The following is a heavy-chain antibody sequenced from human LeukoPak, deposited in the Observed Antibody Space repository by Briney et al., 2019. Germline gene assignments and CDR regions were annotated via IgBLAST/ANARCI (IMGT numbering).Heavy chain of an antibody. V-gene: IGHV1-2*06. D-gene: IGHD3-3*01. CDR2: INPNSGGT. Sequence: ASVKVSCKASGYTFTGYYMHWVRQAPGQGLEWMGRINPNSGGTNYAQKFQGRVTMTRDTSISTAYMELSRLRSDDTAVYYCARTHTNDFWSGYNYYYYGMDVWGQGTTVTVSS. CDR1: GYTFTGYY. J-gene: IGHJ6*02. CDR3: ARTHTNDFWSGYNYYYYGMDV.